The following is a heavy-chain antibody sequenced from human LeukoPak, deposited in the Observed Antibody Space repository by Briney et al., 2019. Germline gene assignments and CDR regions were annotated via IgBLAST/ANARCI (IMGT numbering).Heavy chain of an antibody. J-gene: IGHJ4*02. CDR2: ISGGGDST. D-gene: IGHD1-26*01. Sequence: GGSLRLSCAASGFTFSSYAMSWVRQAPGKGLEWVSAISGGGDSTYYADSVKGRFTISRDNSKNTLYLQMNSLRAEDTAVYYCAKEGGSRDGYNPAFDYWGQGTLVTVSS. CDR1: GFTFSSYA. CDR3: AKEGGSRDGYNPAFDY. V-gene: IGHV3-23*01.